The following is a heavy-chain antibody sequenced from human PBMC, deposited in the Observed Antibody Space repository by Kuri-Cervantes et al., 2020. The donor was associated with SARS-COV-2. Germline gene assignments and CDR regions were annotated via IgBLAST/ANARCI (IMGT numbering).Heavy chain of an antibody. D-gene: IGHD1-1*01. CDR3: ALNYCFYY. CDR2: IWYDGSHK. J-gene: IGHJ4*02. CDR1: GFFLPKFG. Sequence: AESLRLSCVASGFFLPKFGLHWVRQAPGTGQEWVPDIWYDGSHKFYADSVKGGFTITRDNSKNTLFLQMSRLRIEDTAIYYCALNYCFYYWGQGTLVTVSS. V-gene: IGHV3-33*01.